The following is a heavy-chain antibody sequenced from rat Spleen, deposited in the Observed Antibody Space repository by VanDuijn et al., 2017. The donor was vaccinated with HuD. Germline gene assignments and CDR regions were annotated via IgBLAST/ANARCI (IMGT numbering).Heavy chain of an antibody. CDR1: GFIFSDYY. CDR2: ISYDGSRT. CDR3: ATRDGGYPG. Sequence: EVQLVESDGGLVQPGRSLELSCTASGFIFSDYYMAWVRQAPTKGLEWLATISYDGSRTYYRDSVKGRFTISRDNAKSTLYLQMDSLRSEDTATYYCATRDGGYPGWGQGTLVTVSS. D-gene: IGHD1-11*01. V-gene: IGHV5S10*01. J-gene: IGHJ3*01.